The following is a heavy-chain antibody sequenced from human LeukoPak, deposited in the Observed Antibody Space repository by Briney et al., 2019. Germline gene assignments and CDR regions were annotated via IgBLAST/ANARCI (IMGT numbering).Heavy chain of an antibody. Sequence: GGSLRLSCAASGFDFRRSWMTWVRQAPGKGLKWVSTITTGDGNTYYADSVKGRFTVSRDDSKNTLYLQMNSLRAEDTAVYYCAKDGGLWVSAHWGDSWGRGTLVTVSS. V-gene: IGHV3-23*01. CDR3: AKDGGLWVSAHWGDS. D-gene: IGHD7-27*01. J-gene: IGHJ4*02. CDR1: GFDFRRSW. CDR2: ITTGDGNT.